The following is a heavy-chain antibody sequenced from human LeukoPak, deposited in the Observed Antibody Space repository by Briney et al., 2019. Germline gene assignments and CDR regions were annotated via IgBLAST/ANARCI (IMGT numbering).Heavy chain of an antibody. Sequence: GGSLRLSCAASGFTLSGSAMHWVRQASGKRLEWVVRIRSRVNAYATSYAASVKGRFTISRDDSKNKAYLEMNSLKTEDTAVYYCARHGTTVTTSIWGQGTLVTVSS. J-gene: IGHJ4*02. D-gene: IGHD4-17*01. CDR1: GFTLSGSA. CDR2: IRSRVNAYAT. CDR3: ARHGTTVTTSI. V-gene: IGHV3-73*01.